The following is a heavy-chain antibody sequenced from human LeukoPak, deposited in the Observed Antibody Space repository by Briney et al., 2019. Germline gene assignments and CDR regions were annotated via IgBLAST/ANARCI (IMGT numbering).Heavy chain of an antibody. CDR2: IWYDGSNK. CDR3: AREPPGREGAVAGPLDY. CDR1: GFTFSSYG. J-gene: IGHJ4*02. Sequence: GGSLRLSCAASGFTFSSYGMHWVRQAPGKGLEWVAVIWYDGSNKYYADSVKGRFTISRDSSKNTLYLQMNSLRAEDTAVYYCAREPPGREGAVAGPLDYWGQGTLVTVSS. D-gene: IGHD6-13*01. V-gene: IGHV3-33*01.